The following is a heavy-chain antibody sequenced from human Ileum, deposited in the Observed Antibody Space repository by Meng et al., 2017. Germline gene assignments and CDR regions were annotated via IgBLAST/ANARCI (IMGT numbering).Heavy chain of an antibody. CDR2: ISYDGSYE. D-gene: IGHD2-21*02. CDR3: ARDWGSTCGRDCRCITH. CDR1: GFSFSGYA. Sequence: PLVGGGVGVVHPVRVLGLTCAACGFSFSGYAMHWVRQAPGKGLEWVAVISYDGSYEHYADSVKGRFTISRDNSKNTLFLQMNSLRSDDTAVYSCARDWGSTCGRDCRCITHWGQGTLVTVSS. J-gene: IGHJ4*02. V-gene: IGHV3-30*01.